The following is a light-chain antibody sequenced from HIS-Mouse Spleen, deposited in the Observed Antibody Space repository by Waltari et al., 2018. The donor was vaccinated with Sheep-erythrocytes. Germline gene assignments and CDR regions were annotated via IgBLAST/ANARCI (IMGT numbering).Light chain of an antibody. CDR3: CSHAGTSTRV. CDR1: SSDVGSYNL. Sequence: QSALTQPASVSGSPGQSITISCTGTSSDVGSYNLVSWYQQHPGKALKPMIYEGSKRRSGVSNRFSGCKAGNTASLTISGLKAEDDADYYCCSHAGTSTRVFGGGTKLTVL. V-gene: IGLV2-23*01. CDR2: EGS. J-gene: IGLJ3*02.